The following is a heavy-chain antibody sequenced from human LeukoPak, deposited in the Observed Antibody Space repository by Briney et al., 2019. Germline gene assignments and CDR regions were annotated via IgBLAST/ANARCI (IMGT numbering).Heavy chain of an antibody. Sequence: SETLSLTCTVSGGSISSGGYYWSWIRQPPGKGLEWIGYIYHSGSTYYNPSLKSRVTISVDRSKNQFSLKLSSVTAADTAVYYCARGRLRGTVAGHPGGVWGQGTLVTVSS. CDR3: ARGRLRGTVAGHPGGV. V-gene: IGHV4-30-2*01. D-gene: IGHD6-19*01. CDR2: IYHSGST. J-gene: IGHJ4*02. CDR1: GGSISSGGYY.